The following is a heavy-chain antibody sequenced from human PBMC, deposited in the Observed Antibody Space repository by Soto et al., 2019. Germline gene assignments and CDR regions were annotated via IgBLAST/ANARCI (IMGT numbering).Heavy chain of an antibody. J-gene: IGHJ3*02. CDR3: ARSITMVRGVKAPPDAFDI. CDR2: ISAYNGNT. Sequence: QVQLVQSGAEVKKPGASVKVSCKASGYTFTSYGISWVRQAPGQGLEWMGWISAYNGNTNYAQKLQGRVTMTTDTSTSTAYMELRSLRSDDTAVYYCARSITMVRGVKAPPDAFDIWCQGTMVTVSS. V-gene: IGHV1-18*01. CDR1: GYTFTSYG. D-gene: IGHD3-10*01.